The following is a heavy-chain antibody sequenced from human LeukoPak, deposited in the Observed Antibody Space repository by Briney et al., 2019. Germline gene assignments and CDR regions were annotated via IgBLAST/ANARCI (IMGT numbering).Heavy chain of an antibody. CDR1: GGSITNTNY. V-gene: IGHV4-4*02. J-gene: IGHJ4*02. Sequence: PSETLSLTCGVSGGSITNTNYWTWVRQPPGKGLEWIGEVHLQGSTNYNPSLMGRVAISVDTSENHISLQLTSVTAADTAVYYCAREGGPYRPLDYSGQGTLVTVSS. CDR3: AREGGPYRPLDY. CDR2: VHLQGST.